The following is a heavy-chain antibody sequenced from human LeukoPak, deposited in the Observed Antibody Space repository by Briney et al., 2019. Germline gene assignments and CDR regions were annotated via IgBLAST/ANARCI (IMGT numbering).Heavy chain of an antibody. CDR2: AHGDGTDK. CDR1: GFTFNRYG. D-gene: IGHD2-15*01. J-gene: IGHJ4*02. V-gene: IGHV3-30*02. CDR3: ATGGRFYYDL. Sequence: GGSLRLSCAASGFTFNRYGMHWVRQAPGKGLEWVAVAHGDGTDKYYADSVKGRFTISKDLSQNRLYMQMNSLRAEDAAMYYCATGGRFYYDLWGQGTLVTVSS.